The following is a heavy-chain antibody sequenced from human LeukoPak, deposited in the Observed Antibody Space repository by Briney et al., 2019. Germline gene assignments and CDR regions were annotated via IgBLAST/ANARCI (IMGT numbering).Heavy chain of an antibody. V-gene: IGHV3-23*01. CDR3: VNSRLYYTTTSSYGAGFDL. J-gene: IGHJ6*02. CDR1: RFYFSSYA. Sequence: TGGSLRLSCGASRFYFSSYAMSSLRQAPGKGLEWVSGISVSDGCTYHADSVKGRFAISRDNSKNTVYLQMNSLRAEDTAVYYSVNSRLYYTTTSSYGAGFDLWGQGTTVIVSS. D-gene: IGHD2-2*01. CDR2: ISVSDGCT.